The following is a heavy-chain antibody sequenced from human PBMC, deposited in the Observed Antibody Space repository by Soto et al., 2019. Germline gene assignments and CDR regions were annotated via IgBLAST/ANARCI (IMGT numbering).Heavy chain of an antibody. V-gene: IGHV3-48*02. CDR1: GFTFSSYS. CDR3: ASEMATDYYYYYGMDV. J-gene: IGHJ6*02. D-gene: IGHD5-12*01. Sequence: AGGSLRLSCAASGFTFSSYSMNWVRQAPGKGLEWVSYISSSSSTIYYADSVKGRFTISRDNAKNSLYLQMNSLRDEDTAVYYCASEMATDYYYYYGMDVWGQGTTVTVSS. CDR2: ISSSSSTI.